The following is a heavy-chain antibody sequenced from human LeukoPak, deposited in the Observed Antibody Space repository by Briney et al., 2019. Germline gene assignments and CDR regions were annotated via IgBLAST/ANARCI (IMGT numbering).Heavy chain of an antibody. CDR2: INPNSGGT. Sequence: ASVTVPCKASGYTFTGYYMHWVRQAPGQGLEWMGWINPNSGGTNYAQKFQGRVTMTRDTSISTAYMELSRLRSDDTAVYYCARDRYSYGLGYYFDYWGQGTLVTVSS. V-gene: IGHV1-2*02. J-gene: IGHJ4*02. D-gene: IGHD5-18*01. CDR1: GYTFTGYY. CDR3: ARDRYSYGLGYYFDY.